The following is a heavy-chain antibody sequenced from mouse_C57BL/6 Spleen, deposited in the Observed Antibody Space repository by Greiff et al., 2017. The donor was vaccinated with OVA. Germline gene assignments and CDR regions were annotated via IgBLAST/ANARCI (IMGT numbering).Heavy chain of an antibody. CDR3: ARDSNLFAY. CDR2: ISDGGSYT. D-gene: IGHD2-5*01. CDR1: GFTFSSYA. J-gene: IGHJ3*01. V-gene: IGHV5-4*01. Sequence: EVQLVESGGGLVKPGGSLKLSCAASGFTFSSYAMSWVRQTPEKRLEWVATISDGGSYTYYPDNVKGRFTISRDNAKNNLYLQMSHLKSEDTAMYYCARDSNLFAYWGQGTLVTVSA.